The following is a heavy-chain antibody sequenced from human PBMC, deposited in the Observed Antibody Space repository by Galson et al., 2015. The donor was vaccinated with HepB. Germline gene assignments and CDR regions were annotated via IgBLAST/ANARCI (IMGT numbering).Heavy chain of an antibody. CDR3: AGLVDYDFWSGYYGGQLYNWFDP. J-gene: IGHJ5*02. CDR2: IYYSGST. D-gene: IGHD3-3*01. Sequence: LSLTCTVSGGSISSSSYYWGWIRQPPGKGLEWIGSIYYSGSTYYNPSLKSRVTISVDTSKNQFSLKLSSVTAADTAVYYCAGLVDYDFWSGYYGGQLYNWFDPWGQGTLVTVSS. CDR1: GGSISSSSYY. V-gene: IGHV4-39*01.